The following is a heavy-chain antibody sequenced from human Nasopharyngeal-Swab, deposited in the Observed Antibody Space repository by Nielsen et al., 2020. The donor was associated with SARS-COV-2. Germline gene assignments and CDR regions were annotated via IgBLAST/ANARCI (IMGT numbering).Heavy chain of an antibody. D-gene: IGHD1-26*01. J-gene: IGHJ3*02. CDR3: ARVNPISGSYYDAIDI. V-gene: IGHV3-73*01. Sequence: GALRLSCAASGFSFSVSSLNWVRQASGKGLEWVGRIRSKVNSYATTYGVSVKGRFTISRDDSKNTAYLQMNSLKTEDTAVYYCARVNPISGSYYDAIDIWGQGTMVTVSS. CDR2: IRSKVNSYAT. CDR1: GFSFSVSS.